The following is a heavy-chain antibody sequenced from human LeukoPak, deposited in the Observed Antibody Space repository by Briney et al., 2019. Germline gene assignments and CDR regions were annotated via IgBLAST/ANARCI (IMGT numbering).Heavy chain of an antibody. V-gene: IGHV3-7*01. D-gene: IGHD2-15*01. CDR3: VKDVDPTYYED. J-gene: IGHJ4*02. CDR1: GFTFSSYW. Sequence: GGSLRLSCAASGFTFSSYWMTWVRQAPGKGLEWVANIKLDGSEKYFVDSVKGRFTISRDNAKNSVFLQMNSLRAEDTALYYCVKDVDPTYYEDWGQGTLVTVSS. CDR2: IKLDGSEK.